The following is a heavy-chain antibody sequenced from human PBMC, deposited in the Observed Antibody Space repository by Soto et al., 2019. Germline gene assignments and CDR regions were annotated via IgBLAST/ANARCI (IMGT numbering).Heavy chain of an antibody. V-gene: IGHV3-23*01. D-gene: IGHD3-22*01. CDR1: GFTFSSYA. CDR2: ISGSGGST. CDR3: AKYYDSSGYYSRGLVPNFQH. J-gene: IGHJ1*01. Sequence: PGGSLRLSCAASGFTFSSYAMNWVRQAPGKGLEWVSAISGSGGSTYYADSVKGRFTISRDNSKNTLYLQMNSLRAEDTAVYYCAKYYDSSGYYSRGLVPNFQHWGQGTLVTVSS.